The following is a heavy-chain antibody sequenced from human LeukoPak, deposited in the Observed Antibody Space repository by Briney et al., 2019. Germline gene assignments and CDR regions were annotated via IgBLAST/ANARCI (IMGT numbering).Heavy chain of an antibody. CDR2: INPNSGGT. V-gene: IGHV1-2*02. Sequence: ASVKVSCKASGYTFTGYYMHWVRQAPGQGLEWMGWINPNSGGTNYARKFQGRVTMTRDTSISTAYMELSRLRSDDTAVYYCARVLGVSSRFDYWGQGTLVTASS. CDR3: ARVLGVSSRFDY. CDR1: GYTFTGYY. J-gene: IGHJ4*02. D-gene: IGHD6-13*01.